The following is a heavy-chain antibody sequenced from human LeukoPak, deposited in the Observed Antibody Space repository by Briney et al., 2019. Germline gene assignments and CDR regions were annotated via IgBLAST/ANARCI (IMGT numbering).Heavy chain of an antibody. Sequence: GGSLRLSCAASGFTFSDYWMHWVRQAPGKGLEWVSRIYSDETSTYYADSVKGRFTISRDNAKNTLYLQMNSLRAEDTAMYYCARVSGSRIYYFGASDVWGQGTMVTVSS. V-gene: IGHV3-74*01. CDR1: GFTFSDYW. CDR3: ARVSGSRIYYFGASDV. J-gene: IGHJ3*01. CDR2: IYSDETST. D-gene: IGHD3-10*01.